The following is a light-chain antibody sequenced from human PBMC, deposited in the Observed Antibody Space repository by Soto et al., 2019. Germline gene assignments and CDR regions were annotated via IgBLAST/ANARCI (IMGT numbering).Light chain of an antibody. CDR2: GAS. CDR3: QQYGRSPPFA. Sequence: EIVLTQSPGTLSLSPGEGATLSCRASQSVSSNYIAWYQQNPGQAPRLLIYGASTRATGIPDRFSGSGSGTDFTLTISRLEPEDFAVYFCQQYGRSPPFAFGQGTKVDIK. CDR1: QSVSSNY. V-gene: IGKV3-20*01. J-gene: IGKJ2*01.